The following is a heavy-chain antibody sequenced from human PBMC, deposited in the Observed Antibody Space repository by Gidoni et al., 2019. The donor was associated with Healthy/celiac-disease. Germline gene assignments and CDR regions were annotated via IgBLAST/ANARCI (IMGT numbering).Heavy chain of an antibody. D-gene: IGHD2-2*02. J-gene: IGHJ5*02. CDR2: ISGSGGST. CDR1: GFTFSSYA. Sequence: EVQLLESAGGLVQPGGSLRLSCAASGFTFSSYAMSWVRQAPGSGLEWVSAISGSGGSTYYADSVKGRFTISRDNSKNTLYLQMNSVRAEDTAVYYCAKGGDQLLYFGNWFDPWGQGTLVTVSS. CDR3: AKGGDQLLYFGNWFDP. V-gene: IGHV3-23*01.